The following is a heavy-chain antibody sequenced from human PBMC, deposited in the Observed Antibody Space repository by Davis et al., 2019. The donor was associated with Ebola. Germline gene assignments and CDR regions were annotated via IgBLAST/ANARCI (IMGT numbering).Heavy chain of an antibody. CDR2: ISGSGGST. V-gene: IGHV3-23*01. CDR3: AKDSYVGSGGYYYYGMDV. D-gene: IGHD3-10*01. Sequence: GESLKISCTDSVITFSSYAMSWVRQAPGKGLEWVSAISGSGGSTYYADSVKGRFTISRDNSKNTLYLQMNSLRAEDTAVYYCAKDSYVGSGGYYYYGMDVWGQGTTVTVFS. CDR1: VITFSSYA. J-gene: IGHJ6*02.